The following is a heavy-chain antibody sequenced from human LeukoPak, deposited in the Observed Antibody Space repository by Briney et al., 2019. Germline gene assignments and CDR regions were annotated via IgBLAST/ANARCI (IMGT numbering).Heavy chain of an antibody. J-gene: IGHJ3*02. D-gene: IGHD6-19*01. CDR2: IYYSGST. Sequence: SETLSLTCTVSGGSISSSSYYWGWISQPPGKGLEWIGSIYYSGSTYYNPSLKSRVTISVDTSKNQFSLKLSSVTAADTAVYYCAKRQWLVQVDAFDIWGQGTMVTVSS. CDR1: GGSISSSSYY. V-gene: IGHV4-39*01. CDR3: AKRQWLVQVDAFDI.